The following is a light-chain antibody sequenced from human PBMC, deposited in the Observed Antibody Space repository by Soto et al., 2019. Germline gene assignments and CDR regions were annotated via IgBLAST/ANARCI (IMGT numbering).Light chain of an antibody. CDR3: ETWDSNTHTV. Sequence: QAVVTQSSSASASLGSSVKLTCTLSSGQSTYTIAWHQQQPGKAPRYLMKIERSGSYNKGSGVPDRFSGSSSGADRYLTISNLQSEDEADYYCETWDSNTHTVFGGGTQLTVL. V-gene: IGLV4-60*03. CDR1: SGQSTYT. CDR2: IERSGSY. J-gene: IGLJ7*01.